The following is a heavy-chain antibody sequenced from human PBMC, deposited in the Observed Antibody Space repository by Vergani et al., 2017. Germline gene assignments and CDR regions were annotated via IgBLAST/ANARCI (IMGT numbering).Heavy chain of an antibody. D-gene: IGHD1-7*01. CDR1: GFSFSDYY. J-gene: IGHJ4*02. Sequence: QVQLVESGGGLVKPGGSLRLSCAASGFSFSDYYMSWIRQAPGKGLEWISYISSSSSYTNYADSVKGRFTISRDNAKNSLYLQMNSLRAEDTAVYYCAKDRYNWNYGGGDYWGQGTLVTVSS. CDR2: ISSSSSYT. V-gene: IGHV3-11*05. CDR3: AKDRYNWNYGGGDY.